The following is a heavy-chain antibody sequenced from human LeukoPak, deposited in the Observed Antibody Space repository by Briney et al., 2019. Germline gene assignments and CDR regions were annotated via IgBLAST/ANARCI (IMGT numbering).Heavy chain of an antibody. V-gene: IGHV1-18*01. D-gene: IGHD3-22*01. J-gene: IGHJ4*02. CDR2: ISAYNGNT. Sequence: ASVKVSCKASGYTFTSYGISWVRQAPGQGLEWMGWISAYNGNTNYAQKLQGRVTMTTDTSTSTAYMELRSLRSDDTAVYYCARGATYYYDSSGYYQCDYWGQGTLVNVSS. CDR1: GYTFTSYG. CDR3: ARGATYYYDSSGYYQCDY.